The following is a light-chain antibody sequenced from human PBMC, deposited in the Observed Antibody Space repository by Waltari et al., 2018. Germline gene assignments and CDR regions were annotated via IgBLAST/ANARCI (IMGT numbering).Light chain of an antibody. CDR3: QQSYNTPLT. CDR2: AAS. J-gene: IGKJ4*02. V-gene: IGKV1-39*01. CDR1: QSITNF. Sequence: DIQMTQSPSSLSASVGDRVTLTCRASQSITNFLNWYQHRPGNAPKLLIYAASILQSGVPSRFSGSGSGTDFTLTISSLQPEDFATYYCQQSYNTPLTFGGGTKVEIK.